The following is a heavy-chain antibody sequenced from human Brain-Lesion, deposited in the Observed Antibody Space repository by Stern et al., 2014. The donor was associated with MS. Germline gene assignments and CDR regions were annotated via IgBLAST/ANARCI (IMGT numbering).Heavy chain of an antibody. V-gene: IGHV1-45*02. D-gene: IGHD4-17*01. Sequence: QLVESGAEVKKTGSSVKVSCQASGNTFTTRYLHWVRQAPGQALEWMGWITPFTGNTNYAQNFQDRVTITMDRSMSTAYMDLSSLRSDDTAIYFCAEGGSYGFVYWGQGTLVTVSS. CDR1: GNTFTTRY. J-gene: IGHJ4*02. CDR2: ITPFTGNT. CDR3: AEGGSYGFVY.